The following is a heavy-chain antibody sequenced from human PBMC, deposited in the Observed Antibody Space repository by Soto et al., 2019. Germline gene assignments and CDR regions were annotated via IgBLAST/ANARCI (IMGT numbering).Heavy chain of an antibody. V-gene: IGHV1-46*01. CDR1: GYTFTNYF. Sequence: ASVKVSCKASGYTFTNYFMHWVRQAPGQGLEWMGIINPSIGTTTYAQKFKGRVTMTRDTSASTAYMELSSLRSEDTAVYYCARDIGYHSFIAYWGQRTLVPVSS. J-gene: IGHJ4*02. D-gene: IGHD5-18*01. CDR3: ARDIGYHSFIAY. CDR2: INPSIGTT.